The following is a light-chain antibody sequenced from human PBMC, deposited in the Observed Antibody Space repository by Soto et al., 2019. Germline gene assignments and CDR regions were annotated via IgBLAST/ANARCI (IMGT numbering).Light chain of an antibody. CDR3: SSYTSSSTWV. Sequence: QSALTQPASVSGSPGQSITISCTGTSSDVGGYNYVSWYQQHPGKAPKLMIYDVSNRPSGVSNRFSGSKSGNTASLTISVLQAEDEADYYSSSYTSSSTWVFGGGTKLTVL. V-gene: IGLV2-14*01. CDR2: DVS. J-gene: IGLJ3*02. CDR1: SSDVGGYNY.